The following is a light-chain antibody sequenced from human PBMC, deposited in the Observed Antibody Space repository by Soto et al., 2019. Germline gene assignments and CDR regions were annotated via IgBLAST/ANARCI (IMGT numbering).Light chain of an antibody. V-gene: IGLV1-47*01. J-gene: IGLJ1*01. CDR2: RNN. CDR3: VAWDDRLSGYV. Sequence: QSVLAQPPSASGTPSQRVTISCSGSSANIGNNYVYWYQHLPGTAPKVLMYRNNERPSGVPDRFSGSKSGTSASLAISGLRSEDEADYYCVAWDDRLSGYVFGNGTKVTVL. CDR1: SANIGNNY.